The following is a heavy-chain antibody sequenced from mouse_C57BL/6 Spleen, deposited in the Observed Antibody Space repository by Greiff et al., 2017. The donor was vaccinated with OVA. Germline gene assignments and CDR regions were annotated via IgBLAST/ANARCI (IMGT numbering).Heavy chain of an antibody. Sequence: VQLQQPGAELVKPGASVKLSCKASGYTFTSYWMHWVKQRPGQGLEWIGMIHPNSGSTNYNEKLKSKATLTVDKSSSTDYLQRSSLTSEDSAVYYGTKGAYYDGDSGYYFGYWGQGTTLTVSS. V-gene: IGHV1-64*01. CDR1: GYTFTSYW. J-gene: IGHJ2*01. CDR2: IHPNSGST. D-gene: IGHD2-3*01. CDR3: TKGAYYDGDSGYYFGY.